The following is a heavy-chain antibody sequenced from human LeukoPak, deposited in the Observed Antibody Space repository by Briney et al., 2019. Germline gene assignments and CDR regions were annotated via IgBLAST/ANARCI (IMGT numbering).Heavy chain of an antibody. V-gene: IGHV3-23*01. J-gene: IGHJ2*01. D-gene: IGHD2-8*02. CDR2: ISGSGGST. CDR1: GFTFSSYA. Sequence: PGGSLRLSCAASGFTFSSYAMSWVRQAPGKGLEWVSAISGSGGSTYYADSVKGRSTISRDNSKNTLYLQMNSLRAEDTAVYYCAKTTGSNLWYFDLWGRGTLVTVSS. CDR3: AKTTGSNLWYFDL.